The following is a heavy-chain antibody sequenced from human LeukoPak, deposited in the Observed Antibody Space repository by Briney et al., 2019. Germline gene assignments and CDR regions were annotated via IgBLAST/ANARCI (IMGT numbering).Heavy chain of an antibody. Sequence: GGSLRLSCAASGFTFSSYAMSWGRQAPGKGLEWVSAISGSGGSTYYADSVKGRFTISRDNSKNTLYLEMNSLRAEDTAVYYCAKPMVTPNWFDPWGKGPLSPSPQ. CDR3: AKPMVTPNWFDP. CDR2: ISGSGGST. D-gene: IGHD2-21*02. CDR1: GFTFSSYA. J-gene: IGHJ5*02. V-gene: IGHV3-23*01.